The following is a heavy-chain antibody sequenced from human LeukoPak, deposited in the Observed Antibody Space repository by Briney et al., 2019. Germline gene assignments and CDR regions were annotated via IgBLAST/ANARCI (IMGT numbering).Heavy chain of an antibody. V-gene: IGHV4-59*01. CDR2: IYYSGST. J-gene: IGHJ3*02. CDR3: ARGGEGAFDI. Sequence: PSQTLSLTCTVSGGSISSYYWSWIRQPPGKGLEWIGYIYYSGSTNYNPSLKSRVTISVDTSKNQFSLKLSSVTAADTAVYYCARGGEGAFDIWGQGTMVTVSS. CDR1: GGSISSYY.